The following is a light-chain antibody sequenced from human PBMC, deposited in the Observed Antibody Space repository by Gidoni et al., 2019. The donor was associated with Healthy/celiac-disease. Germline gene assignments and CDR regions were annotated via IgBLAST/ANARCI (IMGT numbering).Light chain of an antibody. CDR2: WAS. Sequence: DIVMTQSPDSLAVSLGERATINCKSSQSVLYSSNNKNYLAWYQQKPGQPPKLLIYWASTRESGVPDRFSGSGSGTDFTLTISSLQAEDVAVYYCQQYYSEGLTFXGXTKVEIK. V-gene: IGKV4-1*01. CDR1: QSVLYSSNNKNY. CDR3: QQYYSEGLT. J-gene: IGKJ4*01.